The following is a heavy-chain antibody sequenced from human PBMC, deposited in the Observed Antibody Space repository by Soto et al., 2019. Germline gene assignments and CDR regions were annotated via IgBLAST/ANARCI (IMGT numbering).Heavy chain of an antibody. J-gene: IGHJ6*02. CDR3: ARQGAIFGAAYHYYGMDV. CDR2: IYPGDSDT. CDR1: GYSFTSYW. D-gene: IGHD3-3*01. V-gene: IGHV5-51*01. Sequence: GESLKISCKGSGYSFTSYWIGWVRQMPGKGLEWMGIIYPGDSDTRYSPSFQGQVTISADKSISTAYLQWSSLKASDTAMYYCARQGAIFGAAYHYYGMDVWGQGTTVTVSS.